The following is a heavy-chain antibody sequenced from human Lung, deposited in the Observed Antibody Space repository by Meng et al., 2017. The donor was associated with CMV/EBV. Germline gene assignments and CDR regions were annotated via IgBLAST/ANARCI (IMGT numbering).Heavy chain of an antibody. Sequence: GESLKISCVASGLTFSAYYMTWMRQAPGKGPQCVSYISGGGDIIKYADSVKGRFTISRDNAKNSLYLQMNSLRAEDTAVYYCATDPRLLDYWGQGTLVTFSS. J-gene: IGHJ4*02. V-gene: IGHV3-11*01. CDR3: ATDPRLLDY. CDR1: GLTFSAYY. CDR2: ISGGGDII. D-gene: IGHD5-18*01.